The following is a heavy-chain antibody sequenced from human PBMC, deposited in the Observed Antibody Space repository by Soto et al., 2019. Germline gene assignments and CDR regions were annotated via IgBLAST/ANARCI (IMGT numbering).Heavy chain of an antibody. V-gene: IGHV1-46*01. CDR1: GYTFTSYY. Sequence: ASVKVSCKASGYTFTSYYMHWVRQAPGQGLEWMGIINPSGGSTSYAQKFQGRVTMTTDTSTSTAYMELRSLRSDDTAVYYCARDESVMITFGGPGPNDYWGQGTLVTVSS. CDR3: ARDESVMITFGGPGPNDY. J-gene: IGHJ4*02. CDR2: INPSGGST. D-gene: IGHD3-16*01.